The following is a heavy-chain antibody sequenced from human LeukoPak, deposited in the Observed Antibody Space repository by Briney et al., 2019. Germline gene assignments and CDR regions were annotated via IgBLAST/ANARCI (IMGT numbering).Heavy chain of an antibody. V-gene: IGHV1-69*04. J-gene: IGHJ4*02. CDR3: ARDVIIYGDYSRPYFDY. CDR1: GGTFSSYA. CDR2: IIPIFGIA. D-gene: IGHD4-17*01. Sequence: GASVKVSCKASGGTFSSYAISWVRQAPGQGLEWMGRIIPIFGIANYAQKFQGRVTITADKSTSTAYMELSSLRSEDTAVYYCARDVIIYGDYSRPYFDYWGQGTLVTVSS.